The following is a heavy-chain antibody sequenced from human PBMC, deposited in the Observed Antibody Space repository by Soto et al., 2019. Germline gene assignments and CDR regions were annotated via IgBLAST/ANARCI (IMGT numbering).Heavy chain of an antibody. Sequence: GGSLRLSCAASGFTFSSYCMHWVRQAPGKGLEWVAVIWYDGSNKYYADSVKGRFTISRDNSKNTLYLQMNSLRVEDTAVYYCARDQSGYDLGNWFDPWGQGTLVTVSS. V-gene: IGHV3-33*01. J-gene: IGHJ5*02. CDR1: GFTFSSYC. CDR2: IWYDGSNK. D-gene: IGHD5-12*01. CDR3: ARDQSGYDLGNWFDP.